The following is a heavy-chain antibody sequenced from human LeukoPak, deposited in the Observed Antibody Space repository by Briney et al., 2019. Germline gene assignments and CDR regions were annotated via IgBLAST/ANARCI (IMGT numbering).Heavy chain of an antibody. J-gene: IGHJ5*02. CDR1: GGSISSSTYY. V-gene: IGHV4-39*01. Sequence: SETLSLTCSVSGGSISSSTYYWGWSRQAQGKEVEWVASIYYIRSTYYNPSLNSRLTISVNPSKNQFSRKLSSVTAAAPAFYFCARQIHPLAPFHPWGQGTLVTVSS. CDR3: ARQIHPLAPFHP. CDR2: IYYIRST.